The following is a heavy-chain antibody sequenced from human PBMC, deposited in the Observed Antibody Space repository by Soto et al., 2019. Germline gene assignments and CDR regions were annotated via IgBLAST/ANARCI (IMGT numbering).Heavy chain of an antibody. D-gene: IGHD5-18*01. CDR2: TYYRSKWYN. CDR1: GDSVSSNSAA. V-gene: IGHV6-1*01. J-gene: IGHJ4*02. CDR3: ARDTGYSYGHFDY. Sequence: PSQTLSLPCAISGDSVSSNSAAWNLIRQSPSRGLEWLGRTYYRSKWYNDYAVSVKSRITINPDTSKNQFSLQLNSVTPEDTAVYYCARDTGYSYGHFDYWGQGTLVTVYS.